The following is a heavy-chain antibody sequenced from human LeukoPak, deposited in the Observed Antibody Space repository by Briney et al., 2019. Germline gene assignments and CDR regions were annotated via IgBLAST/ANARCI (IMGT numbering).Heavy chain of an antibody. CDR2: IYSGSPTYSGGTT. J-gene: IGHJ4*02. V-gene: IGHV3-NL1*01. CDR3: ARDPQSDGSGWYPYFDY. D-gene: IGHD6-19*01. Sequence: GGSLRLSCAASGFTVSSNYMSWVRQAPGKGLEWVSLIYSGSPTYSGGTTYYADSVKGRFTISRDNSKNTLYLQMSSLGVEDTAVYYCARDPQSDGSGWYPYFDYWGQGTLVTVSS. CDR1: GFTVSSNY.